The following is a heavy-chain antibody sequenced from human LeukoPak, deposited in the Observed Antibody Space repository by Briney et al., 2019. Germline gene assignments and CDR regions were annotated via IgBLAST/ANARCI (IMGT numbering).Heavy chain of an antibody. J-gene: IGHJ4*02. CDR1: GFTFSSYW. CDR2: INSDGSST. CDR3: ARIDSSGYYLWYFDY. V-gene: IGHV3-74*01. Sequence: GGSLRLSCAASGFTFSSYWMHWVRQAPGKGLVWVSRINSDGSSTSYADSVKGRFTISRDNAKNTLYLQMNRLRAEDTAVYYCARIDSSGYYLWYFDYWGQGTLVTVSS. D-gene: IGHD3-22*01.